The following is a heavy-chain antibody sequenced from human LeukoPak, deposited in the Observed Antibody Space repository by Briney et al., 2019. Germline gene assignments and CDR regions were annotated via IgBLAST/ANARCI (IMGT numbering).Heavy chain of an antibody. CDR3: ARRPPWRTYYFDY. CDR1: GGSFSGYY. Sequence: RPSETLSFTCAVYGGSFSGYYWSWIRQPPGKGLEWIGEINHSGSTNYNPSLKSRVTISVDTSKNQFSLKLSSVTAADTAVYYCARRPPWRTYYFDYWGQGTLVTVSS. V-gene: IGHV4-34*01. CDR2: INHSGST. D-gene: IGHD3-3*01. J-gene: IGHJ4*02.